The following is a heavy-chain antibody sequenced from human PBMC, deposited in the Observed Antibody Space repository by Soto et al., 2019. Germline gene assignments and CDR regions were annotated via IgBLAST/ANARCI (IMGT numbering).Heavy chain of an antibody. D-gene: IGHD6-13*01. CDR3: ARANSLSSSWRGFDY. V-gene: IGHV4-4*02. Sequence: QVQLQESGPGLVKPSGTLSLTCAVSSGSISSSNWWSWVRQPPGKGLEWIGEIYHSGSTNYNPSLKSRVTISGDKSKNQFSLKLSSVTAADTAVYYCARANSLSSSWRGFDYWGQGTLVTVSS. J-gene: IGHJ4*02. CDR2: IYHSGST. CDR1: SGSISSSNW.